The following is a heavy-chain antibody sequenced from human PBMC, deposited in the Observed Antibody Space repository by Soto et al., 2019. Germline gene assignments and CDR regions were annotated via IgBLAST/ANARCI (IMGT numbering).Heavy chain of an antibody. J-gene: IGHJ3*02. V-gene: IGHV1-69*12. CDR3: ARMGGYCISTSCRDAFDI. CDR2: IIPIFGTA. Sequence: QVQLVQSGAEVKKPGSSVKVSCKASGGTFSSYAISWVRQAPGQGLEWMGGIIPIFGTANYAQKFQGRVTITADESTSTAYMELSSLRSEDTAVYYCARMGGYCISTSCRDAFDIWGQGTMVTVSS. CDR1: GGTFSSYA. D-gene: IGHD2-2*01.